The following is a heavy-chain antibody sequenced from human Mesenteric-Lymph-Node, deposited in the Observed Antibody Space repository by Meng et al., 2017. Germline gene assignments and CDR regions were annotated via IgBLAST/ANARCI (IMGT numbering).Heavy chain of an antibody. V-gene: IGHV1-46*01. J-gene: IGHJ3*02. CDR2: INPSGGST. D-gene: IGHD3-10*01. CDR3: ARVDGYGSGSYYGGFAFDI. Sequence: ASAKVSCKASGYTFTSYYMHWVRQAPGQGLEWMGIINPSGGSTSYAQKFQGRVTMIRDTSTSTVYMELSSLRSEDTAVYYCARVDGYGSGSYYGGFAFDIWGQGTMVTVSS. CDR1: GYTFTSYY.